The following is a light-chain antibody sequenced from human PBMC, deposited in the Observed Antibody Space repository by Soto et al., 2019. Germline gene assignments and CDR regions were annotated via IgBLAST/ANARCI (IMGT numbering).Light chain of an antibody. J-gene: IGKJ4*02. Sequence: LVLTQSPGTLSLSPGERATLSCRASQSVGRRYLAWYQQKPGQAPMLLIYDTSERASDIPDRFSGSGSGTDFTVTISRLVPKDFAVYYCQYQRTFGGAIKVEIK. CDR2: DTS. CDR1: QSVGRRY. V-gene: IGKV3-20*01. CDR3: QYQRT.